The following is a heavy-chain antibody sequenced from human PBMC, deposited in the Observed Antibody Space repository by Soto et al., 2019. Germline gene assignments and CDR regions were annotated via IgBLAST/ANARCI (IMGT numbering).Heavy chain of an antibody. CDR3: AKGYYDFWSGRFDY. Sequence: TGGSLRLSCAASGFTFSSYAMSWVRQAPGKGLEWVSAISGSGGSTYYADSVKGRFTISRDNSKNTLYLQMNSLRAEDTAVYYCAKGYYDFWSGRFDYWGQGTLVTSPQ. CDR2: ISGSGGST. D-gene: IGHD3-3*01. V-gene: IGHV3-23*01. CDR1: GFTFSSYA. J-gene: IGHJ4*02.